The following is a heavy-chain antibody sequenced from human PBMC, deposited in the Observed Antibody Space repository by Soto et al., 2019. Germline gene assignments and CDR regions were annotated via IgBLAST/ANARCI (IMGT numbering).Heavy chain of an antibody. CDR2: INPNNGDT. CDR1: GYTFTGYY. D-gene: IGHD2-21*01. CDR3: ARDIGGVSGIDY. J-gene: IGHJ4*02. Sequence: ASVKVSCKASGYTFTGYYIQWVRQAPGRGLEWMAWINPNNGDTNYAQKFEGRVTVTRDTSITTAFMELSSRRSDDSAIYYCARDIGGVSGIDYWGQGTPVTVSS. V-gene: IGHV1-2*02.